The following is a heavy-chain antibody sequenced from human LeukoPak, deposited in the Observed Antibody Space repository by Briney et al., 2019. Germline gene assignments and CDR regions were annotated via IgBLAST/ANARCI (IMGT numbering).Heavy chain of an antibody. Sequence: GGSLTLSCAVSVFDFTGYAMSWVRQAPGKGLEWVSDIGRDGSPHYAGSVQGRFAISRENSKNTLHLQMNSLRAEDTALYYCGKDLDVYVAMDYWGQGTTVTVSS. CDR1: VFDFTGYA. V-gene: IGHV3-23*01. CDR2: IGRDGSP. CDR3: GKDLDVYVAMDY. D-gene: IGHD2/OR15-2a*01. J-gene: IGHJ6*02.